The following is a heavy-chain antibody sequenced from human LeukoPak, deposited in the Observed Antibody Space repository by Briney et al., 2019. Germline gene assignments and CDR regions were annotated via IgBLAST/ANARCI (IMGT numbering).Heavy chain of an antibody. Sequence: GGSLRLSCAASGFSFSTYSMNWVRQAPGKGLEWVSSISSSGNTIYYGDSVKGRFTIARDNAKNLLFLQMNSLRAEDSAVYFCARAPNWEFDYWGQGTLVTVSS. CDR3: ARAPNWEFDY. V-gene: IGHV3-48*01. D-gene: IGHD1-1*01. CDR1: GFSFSTYS. CDR2: ISSSGNTI. J-gene: IGHJ4*02.